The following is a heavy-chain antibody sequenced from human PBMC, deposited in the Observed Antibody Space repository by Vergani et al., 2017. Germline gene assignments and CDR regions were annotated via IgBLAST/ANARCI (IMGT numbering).Heavy chain of an antibody. J-gene: IGHJ3*02. D-gene: IGHD3-3*01. CDR2: IYYSGSN. CDR3: ARGGGFLWSGSQAFDI. CDR1: GGSISSYC. Sequence: QVQLQESGPGLVKPSETLSLTCTVSGGSISSYCWSWIRQPPGKGLEWIGYIYYSGSNNYNPSLKSRVTISVDTSKNQFSLKLSAVTAADTAVYYCARGGGFLWSGSQAFDIWGQGTMVTVSS. V-gene: IGHV4-59*01.